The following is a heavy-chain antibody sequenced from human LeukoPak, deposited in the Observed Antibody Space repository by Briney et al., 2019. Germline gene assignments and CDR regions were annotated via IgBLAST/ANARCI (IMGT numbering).Heavy chain of an antibody. Sequence: PGGSLRLSCAASGFTFSNYWISWVRQAPGIGLEWVANIKQDGGEKYYVDSVKGRFTISRDNAKNSPSLQLNSLRAEDTAVYYCTRARYRGTYSGAFDIWGPGTMVTVSS. J-gene: IGHJ3*02. V-gene: IGHV3-7*04. CDR1: GFTFSNYW. D-gene: IGHD1-26*01. CDR2: IKQDGGEK. CDR3: TRARYRGTYSGAFDI.